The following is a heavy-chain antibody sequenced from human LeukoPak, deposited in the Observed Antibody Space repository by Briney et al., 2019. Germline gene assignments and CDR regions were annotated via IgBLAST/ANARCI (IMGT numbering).Heavy chain of an antibody. D-gene: IGHD3-10*01. CDR2: ISYDGSNK. CDR3: TTEEGAIWYVVRGVIRYFDY. V-gene: IGHV3-30-3*01. Sequence: GRSLRLSCAASGFTLSSYAMHWVRQAPGKGLEWVAVISYDGSNKYFADSVKGRFTISRDNSKNTLYLQMNSLKTEDTAVYYCTTEEGAIWYVVRGVIRYFDYWGQGTLVTVSS. J-gene: IGHJ4*02. CDR1: GFTLSSYA.